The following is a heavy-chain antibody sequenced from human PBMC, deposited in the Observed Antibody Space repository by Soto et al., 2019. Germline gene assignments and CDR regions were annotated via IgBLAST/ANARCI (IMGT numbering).Heavy chain of an antibody. CDR2: ISAYNGNT. V-gene: IGHV1-18*04. J-gene: IGHJ4*02. Sequence: ASVKVSCKASGYTFTSYGISWVRQAPGQGLEWMGWISAYNGNTNYAQKLQGRVTMTTDTSTSTAYMELRSLRSDDTAVYYCASDLSLSYSSSWYDYWGQGTLVTVSS. D-gene: IGHD6-13*01. CDR1: GYTFTSYG. CDR3: ASDLSLSYSSSWYDY.